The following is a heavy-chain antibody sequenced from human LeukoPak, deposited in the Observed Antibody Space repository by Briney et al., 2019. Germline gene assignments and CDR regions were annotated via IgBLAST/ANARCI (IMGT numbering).Heavy chain of an antibody. CDR1: GYFFIYYY. J-gene: IGHJ3*01. CDR3: MRGVGDSGGSY. V-gene: IGHV1-2*02. Sequence: GASVKVSCKTSGYFFIYYYIHWVRQAPGQGLEWVGLINPYSDDTNSAQKFHGRITMTRDTSISTAYMELTRLRPDDTAIYYCMRGVGDSGGSYGGQGTRVTVSS. D-gene: IGHD2-15*01. CDR2: INPYSDDT.